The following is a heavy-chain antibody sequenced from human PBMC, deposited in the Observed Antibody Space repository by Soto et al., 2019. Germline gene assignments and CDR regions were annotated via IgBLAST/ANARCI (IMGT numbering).Heavy chain of an antibody. CDR3: TKIFHTDRMPTGTTRRSDY. CDR2: IKRNADGGTT. Sequence: EVQLVESGGGLVKPEGSLRLSCAASGFTFSYAWMSWVRQAPGKGLEWIARIKRNADGGTTDYAAPVKGRFTISRDESKNPVYLQKNRLKTRDKALKYCTKIFHTDRMPTGTTRRSDYWGQGTLVTVSS. CDR1: GFTFSYAW. J-gene: IGHJ4*02. V-gene: IGHV3-15*01. D-gene: IGHD1-1*01.